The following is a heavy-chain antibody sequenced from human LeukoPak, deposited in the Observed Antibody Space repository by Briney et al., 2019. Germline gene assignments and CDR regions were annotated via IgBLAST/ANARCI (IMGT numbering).Heavy chain of an antibody. J-gene: IGHJ4*02. V-gene: IGHV1-8*01. CDR2: MNPNSGNT. Sequence: ASVKVSCKASGYTFTNYNIHWVRQASGHGLEWMGGMNPNSGNTDSTQKFQGKLSMTRDTSVSTAYMELTSLRSDDTAVYYCARRVADHFDYWGQRTLVTVSS. D-gene: IGHD6-19*01. CDR3: ARRVADHFDY. CDR1: GYTFTNYN.